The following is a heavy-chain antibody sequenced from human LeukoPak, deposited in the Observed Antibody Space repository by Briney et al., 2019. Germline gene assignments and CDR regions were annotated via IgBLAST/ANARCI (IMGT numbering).Heavy chain of an antibody. V-gene: IGHV1-18*01. CDR1: GYTFTSYG. CDR2: ISAYNGNT. CDR3: ARNGRGYCSGGSCWTAMYNWFDP. Sequence: ASVKVSCKASGYTFTSYGISWVRQAPGQGLEWMGWISAYNGNTNYAQKLPGRVTMTTDTSTSTAYMELRSLRSDDTAVYYCARNGRGYCSGGSCWTAMYNWFDPWGQGTLVTVSS. J-gene: IGHJ5*02. D-gene: IGHD2-15*01.